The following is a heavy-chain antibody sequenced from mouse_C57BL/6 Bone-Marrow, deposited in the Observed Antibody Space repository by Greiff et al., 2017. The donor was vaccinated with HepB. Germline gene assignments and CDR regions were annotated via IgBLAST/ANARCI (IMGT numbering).Heavy chain of an antibody. D-gene: IGHD2-2*01. J-gene: IGHJ3*01. CDR3: ARWGYVFAY. Sequence: EVQRVESGPVLVKPGASVKMSCKASGYTFTDYYMNWVKQSHGKSLEWIGVINPYNGGTSYNQKFKGKATLTVDKSSSTAYMELNSLTSEDSAVYYCARWGYVFAYWGQGTLVTVSA. V-gene: IGHV1-19*01. CDR2: INPYNGGT. CDR1: GYTFTDYY.